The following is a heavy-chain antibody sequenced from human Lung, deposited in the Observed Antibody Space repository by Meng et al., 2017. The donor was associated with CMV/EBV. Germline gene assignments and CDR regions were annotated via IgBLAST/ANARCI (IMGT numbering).Heavy chain of an antibody. J-gene: IGHJ6*02. D-gene: IGHD7-27*01. Sequence: ESXKISXAASGFTFSTYNMNWVRQAPGKGLEWVSSISSSSNYIYYADSVKGRFTISRANARISLFLQMNSLRAEDTAVYYCGRVPGLGMSFYYGLDVWGRGTXVTVSS. CDR2: ISSSSNYI. CDR1: GFTFSTYN. V-gene: IGHV3-21*06. CDR3: GRVPGLGMSFYYGLDV.